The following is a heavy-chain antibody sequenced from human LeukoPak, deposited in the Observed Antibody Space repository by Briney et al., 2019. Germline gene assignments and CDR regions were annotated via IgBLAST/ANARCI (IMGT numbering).Heavy chain of an antibody. V-gene: IGHV4-34*01. CDR3: ARGPPTVTRKKQQRTFLDYFQR. CDR1: GGSFIGYY. J-gene: IGHJ1*01. Sequence: SETLSLTCAVYGGSFIGYYWSWIRQPPGKGLEWIGEINHSGSTNYNPSLKSRVTISVDTSKNQFSLKLSSVTAADTAVYYCARGPPTVTRKKQQRTFLDYFQRWGQGTLVTVSS. CDR2: INHSGST. D-gene: IGHD4-17*01.